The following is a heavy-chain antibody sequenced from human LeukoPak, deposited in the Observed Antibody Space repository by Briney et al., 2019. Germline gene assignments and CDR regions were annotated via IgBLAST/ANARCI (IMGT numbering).Heavy chain of an antibody. V-gene: IGHV3-30*18. CDR2: ISSDGSDK. D-gene: IGHD6-19*01. CDR1: GFTFSSYG. J-gene: IGHJ4*02. Sequence: GGSLRLSCAASGFTFSSYGMHWVRQAPGKGLEWVAVISSDGSDKYSVDSVKGRFTISRDNSKNTLYLQMNSLRAEDTAVYYCAKVLRGIAVAADYWGQGTLVTVPS. CDR3: AKVLRGIAVAADY.